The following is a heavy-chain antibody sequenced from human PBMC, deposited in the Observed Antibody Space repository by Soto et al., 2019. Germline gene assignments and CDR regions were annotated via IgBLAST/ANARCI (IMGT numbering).Heavy chain of an antibody. Sequence: PGGSLRLSCAASGFTFSSYAVHWVRQAPGKGLEWVAVISYDGSNKYYTDSVKGRFTISRDNSKSTLYLQMNSLRPEDTAVYYCARGPSVYCSSTSCSPFDSWGQGTLVTVSS. CDR1: GFTFSSYA. CDR3: ARGPSVYCSSTSCSPFDS. D-gene: IGHD2-2*01. V-gene: IGHV3-30-3*01. J-gene: IGHJ5*01. CDR2: ISYDGSNK.